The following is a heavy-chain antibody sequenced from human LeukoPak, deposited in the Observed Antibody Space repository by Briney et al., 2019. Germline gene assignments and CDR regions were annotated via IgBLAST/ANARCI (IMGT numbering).Heavy chain of an antibody. J-gene: IGHJ4*02. CDR2: IHYSGST. Sequence: SETPSLTCTVSGGSLITYYWSWIRQPPGKGLEWIGYIHYSGSTNYNPSLKSRLIISVDTSKNQFSPKMRSVTAADTAVYFCARHYGDYAFDYWGQGNPVTVSS. D-gene: IGHD4-17*01. CDR3: ARHYGDYAFDY. V-gene: IGHV4-59*08. CDR1: GGSLITYY.